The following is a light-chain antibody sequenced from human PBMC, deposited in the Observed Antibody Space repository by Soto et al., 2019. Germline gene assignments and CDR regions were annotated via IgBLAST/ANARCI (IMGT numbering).Light chain of an antibody. Sequence: QAAVTQEPSLPVSPGGTITLTCASSTGAVTSGFYPNWFQQKPGQAPRALIYSTNNNYSWTPARFAGSLRGGKSALTLSGVQPEDEAEYCGLFYIGGGWVFGGGTKVTVL. CDR3: LFYIGGGWV. CDR2: STN. V-gene: IGLV7-43*01. CDR1: TGAVTSGFY. J-gene: IGLJ3*02.